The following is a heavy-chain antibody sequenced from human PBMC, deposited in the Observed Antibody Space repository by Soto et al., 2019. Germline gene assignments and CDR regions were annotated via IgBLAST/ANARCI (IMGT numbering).Heavy chain of an antibody. D-gene: IGHD3-3*01. CDR1: GFAFDNYA. V-gene: IGHV3-23*01. J-gene: IGHJ4*02. Sequence: EVQVLESGGGLVQPGGSLRLSCAASGFAFDNYAMIWVRQAPGKGLKWVSGISGSGGTTYYADSVKGRFTISRDNSKNTVFLQMKSLRAEDTAVYYCAKSKTDLRVTVFGLFIVSDFWGQGSLVTVSS. CDR3: AKSKTDLRVTVFGLFIVSDF. CDR2: ISGSGGTT.